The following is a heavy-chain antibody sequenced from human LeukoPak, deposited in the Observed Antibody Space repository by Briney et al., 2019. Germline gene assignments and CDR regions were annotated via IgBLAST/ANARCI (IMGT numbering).Heavy chain of an antibody. D-gene: IGHD3-10*01. CDR2: IIPILGIA. CDR1: GGTFSSYA. V-gene: IGHV1-69*04. Sequence: ASVKVSCKASGGTFSSYAISWVRQAPGQGLEWMGRIIPILGIANYAQKFQGRVTITADKSTSTAYMELSSLRSEDTAVYYCAREFKESQWFGELLKSYTNLDYWGQGTLVTVSS. J-gene: IGHJ4*02. CDR3: AREFKESQWFGELLKSYTNLDY.